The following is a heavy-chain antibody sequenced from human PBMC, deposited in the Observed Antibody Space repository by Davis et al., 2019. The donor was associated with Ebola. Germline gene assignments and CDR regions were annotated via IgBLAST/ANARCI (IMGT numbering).Heavy chain of an antibody. D-gene: IGHD5-12*01. Sequence: SETLSLTCAVSGGSISSSNWWSWVRQPPGKGLEWIGEIYHSGSTNYNPSLKSRVTISVDTSKNQFSLKLSSVTAADTAVYYCARGRYSGYDLNYYYYYGMDVWGQGTTVTVSS. J-gene: IGHJ6*02. CDR3: ARGRYSGYDLNYYYYYGMDV. V-gene: IGHV4-4*02. CDR1: GGSISSSNW. CDR2: IYHSGST.